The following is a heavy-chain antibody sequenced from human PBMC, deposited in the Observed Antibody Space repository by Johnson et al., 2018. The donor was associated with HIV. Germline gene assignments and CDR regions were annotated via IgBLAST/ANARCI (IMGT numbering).Heavy chain of an antibody. CDR3: ARAANVVLPAGTFDI. J-gene: IGHJ3*02. CDR2: ISYDASNK. CDR1: GFTFSSYV. D-gene: IGHD2-2*01. V-gene: IGHV3-30*04. Sequence: QVQLVESGGGVVQPGGSMRLSCAASGFTFSSYVMHWVRQAPGKGLEWVALISYDASNKFYADSVKGRFTISRDKTKKTLYLQMNSLRVEDTAVYYCARAANVVLPAGTFDIWGRGTMVTVSS.